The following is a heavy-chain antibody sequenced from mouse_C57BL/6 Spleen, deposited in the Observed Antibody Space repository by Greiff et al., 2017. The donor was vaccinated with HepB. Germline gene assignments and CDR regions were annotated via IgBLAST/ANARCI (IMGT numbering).Heavy chain of an antibody. J-gene: IGHJ1*03. CDR1: GFTFSDYG. V-gene: IGHV5-17*01. Sequence: EVKLVESGGGLVKPGGSLKLSCAASGFTFSDYGMHWVRQAPEKGLEWVAYISSGSSTIYYADTVKGRFTISRDNAKNTLFLQMTSLRSEDTAMYYCANGFRGYFDVWGTGTTVTVSS. CDR2: ISSGSSTI. CDR3: ANGFRGYFDV. D-gene: IGHD2-2*01.